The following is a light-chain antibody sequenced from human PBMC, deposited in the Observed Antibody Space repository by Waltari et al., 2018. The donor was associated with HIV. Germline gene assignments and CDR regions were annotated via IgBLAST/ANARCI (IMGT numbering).Light chain of an antibody. CDR2: PIH. CDR1: ALRTCY. J-gene: IGLJ3*02. Sequence: SELTQDTAVSVALGQTVNITCQGDALRTCYAISYHQKPGPPPVLVLSPIHNRPSGVPHRLSGSSSGNTASLTITGGQEEDEGDYYCNPRDRAGHHVVFGGGTKLTVL. CDR3: NPRDRAGHHVV. V-gene: IGLV3-19*01.